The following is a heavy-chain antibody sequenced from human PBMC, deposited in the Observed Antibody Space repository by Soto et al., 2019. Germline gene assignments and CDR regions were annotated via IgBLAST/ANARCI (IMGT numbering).Heavy chain of an antibody. D-gene: IGHD3-3*01. CDR2: ISSSSSTI. J-gene: IGHJ5*02. Sequence: EVQLVESGGGLVQPGGSLRLSCAASGFTFSSYSMNWVRQAPGKGLEWVSYISSSSSTIYYADSVKGRFTISRDNAKNSLYLQMNSLRDEDTDVYYCARESRFLEWLSLNWFDPWGQGTLVTVSS. CDR1: GFTFSSYS. V-gene: IGHV3-48*02. CDR3: ARESRFLEWLSLNWFDP.